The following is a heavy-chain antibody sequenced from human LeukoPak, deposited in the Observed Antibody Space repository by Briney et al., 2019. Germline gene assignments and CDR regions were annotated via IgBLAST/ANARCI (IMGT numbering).Heavy chain of an antibody. J-gene: IGHJ4*02. D-gene: IGHD4-23*01. CDR2: INHSGST. Sequence: PSETLSLTCAVYGGSFSGYYWSWIRQPPGKGLEWIGEINHSGSTNYNPSLKSRVTISVDTSKNQFSLKLSSVTAADTAVYYCAREEAWVIDNWGRGTLVTVSS. V-gene: IGHV4-34*01. CDR3: AREEAWVIDN. CDR1: GGSFSGYY.